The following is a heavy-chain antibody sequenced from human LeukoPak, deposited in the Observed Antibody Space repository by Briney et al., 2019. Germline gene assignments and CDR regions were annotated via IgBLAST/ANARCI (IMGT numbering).Heavy chain of an antibody. Sequence: ASVKVSCKASGYTFTGYYMHWVRQAPGQGLEWMGWINPNSGGTNYAQKFQGWVTMTGDTSISTAYMELSRLRSDDTAVYYCARSHRELLDSYYYYYYGMDVWGQGTTVTVSS. CDR2: INPNSGGT. CDR1: GYTFTGYY. D-gene: IGHD1-26*01. J-gene: IGHJ6*02. CDR3: ARSHRELLDSYYYYYYGMDV. V-gene: IGHV1-2*04.